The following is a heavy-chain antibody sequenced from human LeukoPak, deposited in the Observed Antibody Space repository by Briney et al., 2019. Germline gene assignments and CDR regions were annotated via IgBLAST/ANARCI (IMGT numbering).Heavy chain of an antibody. CDR3: AKGRSYDSSDYYPFDP. Sequence: GGSLRLSCAASGFTFSSYAMHWVRQAPGKGLEWVAVISYDGSNKYYADSVKGRFTISRDNSKNTLYLQMNRLRAEDTAGYYCAKGRSYDSSDYYPFDPWGQGTLVTVSS. CDR1: GFTFSSYA. J-gene: IGHJ5*02. CDR2: ISYDGSNK. D-gene: IGHD3-22*01. V-gene: IGHV3-30*04.